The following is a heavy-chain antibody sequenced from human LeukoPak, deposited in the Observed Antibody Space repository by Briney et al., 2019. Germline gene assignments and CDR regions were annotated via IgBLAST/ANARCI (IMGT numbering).Heavy chain of an antibody. J-gene: IGHJ4*02. CDR1: GFTFSNAW. D-gene: IGHD3-9*01. Sequence: GGSLRLSCAASGFTFSNAWMSWVRQAPGKGVEWVGRIETKADGGTTEYAARGKGRFTISRDDSNNTLFLQINSLKTDATAVYYCTTGRYFDWLLCNYWGQGTLVTVSS. CDR2: IETKADGGTT. V-gene: IGHV3-15*04. CDR3: TTGRYFDWLLCNY.